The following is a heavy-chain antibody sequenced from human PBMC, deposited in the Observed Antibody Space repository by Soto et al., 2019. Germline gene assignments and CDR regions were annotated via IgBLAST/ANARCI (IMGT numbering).Heavy chain of an antibody. Sequence: SXESLRLSCVASGFTFSSYAMHWVRQAPGKGLEWVAVISYDGSNKYYADSVKGRFTISRDNSKKALYLQMNSLRAEDTAVYYCARSVVPAESLDSWGQGTLVTVSS. D-gene: IGHD2-2*01. J-gene: IGHJ4*02. CDR3: ARSVVPAESLDS. CDR1: GFTFSSYA. CDR2: ISYDGSNK. V-gene: IGHV3-30-3*01.